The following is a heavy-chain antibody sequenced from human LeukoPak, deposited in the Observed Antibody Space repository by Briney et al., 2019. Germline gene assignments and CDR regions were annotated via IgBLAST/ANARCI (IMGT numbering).Heavy chain of an antibody. J-gene: IGHJ4*02. CDR1: GFNFSTYS. CDR2: ISSSSSYI. D-gene: IGHD3-22*01. Sequence: GGSLRLSCAASGFNFSTYSMNWVRQAPGKGLEWVSFISSSSSYIYYADSVKGRFTISRDNAKKSLYLQMNSLRAEDTAVYYCARGRYDSRIFDYWGQGTLVTVSS. V-gene: IGHV3-21*01. CDR3: ARGRYDSRIFDY.